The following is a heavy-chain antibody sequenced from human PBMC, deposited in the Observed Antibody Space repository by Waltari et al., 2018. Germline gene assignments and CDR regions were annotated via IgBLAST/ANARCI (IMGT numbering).Heavy chain of an antibody. D-gene: IGHD2-15*01. V-gene: IGHV4-38-2*02. CDR2: VHHSGST. CDR1: GYSISGSYY. J-gene: IGHJ3*02. Sequence: QAQLQESGPGLVKPSETLSLTCSVSGYSISGSYYWGWIRPPPGKGLEWIGSVHHSGSTYYNAPLKSRVSISIDTSKSQFSLMLSSVTAADSAVYFCARGVYCSGGSCKNAFDIWGRGTMVTVSS. CDR3: ARGVYCSGGSCKNAFDI.